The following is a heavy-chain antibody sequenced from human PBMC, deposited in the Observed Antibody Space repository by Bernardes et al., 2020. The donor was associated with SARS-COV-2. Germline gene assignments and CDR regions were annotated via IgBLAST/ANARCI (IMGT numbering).Heavy chain of an antibody. J-gene: IGHJ6*02. CDR3: ARDEGRITIFGVVIVGGGMDV. CDR2: ISAYNGNT. CDR1: GYTFTSYG. V-gene: IGHV1-18*01. D-gene: IGHD3-3*01. Sequence: AQVEVGCKASGYTFTSYGISWVRQAPGQGLEWMGWISAYNGNTNYAQKLQGRVTMTTDTSTSTAYMELRSLRSDDTAVYYCARDEGRITIFGVVIVGGGMDVWGQGTTVTVSS.